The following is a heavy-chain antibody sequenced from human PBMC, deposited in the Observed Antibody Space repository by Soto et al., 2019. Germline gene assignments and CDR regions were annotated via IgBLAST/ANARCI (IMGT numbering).Heavy chain of an antibody. CDR2: ISGSGGST. CDR1: GFTFSTYA. Sequence: EVQLLESGGGLVQPGGSLRLSCAASGFTFSTYAMSWVRQAPGKGPERVSGISGSGGSTYYADSVKGRFTITRDNSKNTLYMKMNSLRAEDTAVYYCAKADSSGYLGYFDYWGQGTLVTVSS. J-gene: IGHJ4*02. V-gene: IGHV3-23*01. CDR3: AKADSSGYLGYFDY. D-gene: IGHD3-22*01.